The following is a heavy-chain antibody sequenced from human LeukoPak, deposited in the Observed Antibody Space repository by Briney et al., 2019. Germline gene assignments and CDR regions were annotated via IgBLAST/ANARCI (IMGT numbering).Heavy chain of an antibody. CDR2: INIDGTIT. Sequence: SGGSLRLSCAASGFTFTIYWMHWIRQVPGKGLEWVSQINIDGTITNYADSVKGRFTISRDNAKNTPYLQMNSVRAEDTAVYYCARDLVGLTGDFWGQGALVTVSS. CDR3: ARDLVGLTGDF. CDR1: GFTFTIYW. D-gene: IGHD2-8*02. V-gene: IGHV3-74*01. J-gene: IGHJ4*02.